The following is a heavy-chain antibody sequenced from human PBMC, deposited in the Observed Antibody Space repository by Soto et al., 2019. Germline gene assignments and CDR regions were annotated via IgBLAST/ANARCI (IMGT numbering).Heavy chain of an antibody. Sequence: SETLSLTCTVSGSSISSSYWSWIRQPPGKGLEWIGYIYDSGSTYYNSSLKSRVTMSVDTSKNQFSLKLSSVTAADTAVYYCARQLTYWGQGTPVTVSS. V-gene: IGHV4-59*08. CDR3: ARQLTY. J-gene: IGHJ4*02. CDR1: GSSISSSY. D-gene: IGHD6-13*01. CDR2: IYDSGST.